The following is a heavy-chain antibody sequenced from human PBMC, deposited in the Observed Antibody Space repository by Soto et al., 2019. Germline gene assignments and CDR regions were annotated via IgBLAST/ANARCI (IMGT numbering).Heavy chain of an antibody. J-gene: IGHJ4*02. Sequence: GGSLIPPCIASGCTCSSQAISRVRQAPGKGLEWVSAISGSGENTYYAASVKGRFTISRDNSKNTLYLQMNTLRDEDTAVYYCADPTSAWNSHWPQGILVTVSS. D-gene: IGHD1-7*01. CDR3: ADPTSAWNSH. V-gene: IGHV3-23*01. CDR2: ISGSGENT. CDR1: GCTCSSQA.